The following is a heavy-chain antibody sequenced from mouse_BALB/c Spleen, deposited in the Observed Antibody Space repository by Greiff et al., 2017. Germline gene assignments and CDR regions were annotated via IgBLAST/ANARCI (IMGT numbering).Heavy chain of an antibody. V-gene: IGHV5-12-1*01. J-gene: IGHJ1*01. CDR2: ISSGGGST. CDR1: GFAFSSYA. D-gene: IGHD2-12*01. Sequence: EVHLVESGGGLVKPGGSLKLSCAASGFAFSSYAMSWVRQTPEKRLEWVAYISSGGGSTYYPDTVKGRFTISRDNAKNTLYLKMSSLKSEDTAMYCCARQEAYDGVHWYLDVGGEGTTFTVSS. CDR3: ARQEAYDGVHWYLDV.